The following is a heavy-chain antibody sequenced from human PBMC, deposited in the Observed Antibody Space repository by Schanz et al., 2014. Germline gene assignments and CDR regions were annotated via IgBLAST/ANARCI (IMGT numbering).Heavy chain of an antibody. V-gene: IGHV3-11*01. J-gene: IGHJ3*02. D-gene: IGHD7-27*01. CDR1: GFTFGDYY. Sequence: VQLVESGGGLVQSGGSLRLSCAASGFTFGDYYMTWVRQAPGKGLQWLSYISRDGTTSYYADSVKGRFTISRDNAKNSLYLEMTSLRGEDTAVYYCARENLNWEAFDIWGQGTVVTVSS. CDR3: ARENLNWEAFDI. CDR2: ISRDGTTS.